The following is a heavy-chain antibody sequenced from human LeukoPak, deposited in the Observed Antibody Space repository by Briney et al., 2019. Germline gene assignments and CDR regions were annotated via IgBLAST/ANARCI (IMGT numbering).Heavy chain of an antibody. Sequence: QPGGSLRLSCVASGFTFSSYAMSWVRQAPGKGLEWVSAISGSGGSTYYADSVKGRFTISRDNSKNTLYLQMNSLRAEDTAVYYCAKDAARDYAYYYYYYGMDVWGQGTTVTVSS. V-gene: IGHV3-23*01. D-gene: IGHD4-17*01. CDR1: GFTFSSYA. CDR2: ISGSGGST. J-gene: IGHJ6*02. CDR3: AKDAARDYAYYYYYYGMDV.